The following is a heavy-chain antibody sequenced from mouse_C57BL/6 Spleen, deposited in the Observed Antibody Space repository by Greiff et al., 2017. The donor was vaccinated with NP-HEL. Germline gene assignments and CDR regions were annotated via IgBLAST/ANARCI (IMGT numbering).Heavy chain of an antibody. Sequence: EVKLMESGGGLVQPKGSLKLSCAASGFSFNTYAMNWVRQAPGKGLEWVARIRSKSNNYATYYADSVKDRFTISRDDSESMLYLQMNNLKTEDTAMYYCVRHKDSYWYFDVWGTGTTVTVSS. V-gene: IGHV10-1*01. CDR3: VRHKDSYWYFDV. J-gene: IGHJ1*03. CDR2: IRSKSNNYAT. D-gene: IGHD1-3*01. CDR1: GFSFNTYA.